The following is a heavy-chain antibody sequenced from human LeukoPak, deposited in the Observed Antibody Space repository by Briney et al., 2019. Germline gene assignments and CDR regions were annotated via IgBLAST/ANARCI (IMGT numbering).Heavy chain of an antibody. V-gene: IGHV4-59*01. Sequence: PSETLSLTCAVYGGSFSGYYWSWIRQPPGKGLEWIGYIYYGGSTNYNPSLKSRVTISIDTSKNQFSLKLSSVTAADTAVYYCASLWFGEFHYWGQGTLVTVSS. CDR2: IYYGGST. D-gene: IGHD3-10*01. CDR1: GGSFSGYY. J-gene: IGHJ4*02. CDR3: ASLWFGEFHY.